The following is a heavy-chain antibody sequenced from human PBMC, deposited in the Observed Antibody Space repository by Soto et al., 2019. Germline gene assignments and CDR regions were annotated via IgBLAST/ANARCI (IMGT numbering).Heavy chain of an antibody. Sequence: ASVKVSFKASGYSFTSYAMHWVRQAPGQRLEWMGWINAGNGNTKYSQKFQGRVTITRDTSASTAYTELSSLRSEDTAVYYCARDSSSWYGDYWGQGTLVTVSS. CDR3: ARDSSSWYGDY. D-gene: IGHD6-13*01. V-gene: IGHV1-3*01. J-gene: IGHJ4*02. CDR1: GYSFTSYA. CDR2: INAGNGNT.